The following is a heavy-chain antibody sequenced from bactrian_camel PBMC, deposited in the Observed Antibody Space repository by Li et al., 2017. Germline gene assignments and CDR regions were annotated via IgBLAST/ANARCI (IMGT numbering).Heavy chain of an antibody. D-gene: IGHD6*01. CDR2: ISSSGGST. CDR3: TKDRGRAVVAGSFDS. V-gene: IGHV3S40*01. J-gene: IGHJ6*01. CDR1: GFTFSSYG. Sequence: VQLVESGGGLVQPGGSLTLSCAASGFTFSSYGMSWVRQAPGKGLEWLSGISSSGGSTSYADSVKGRFTIFRDDAKNTVYLQLNSLKTEDTAMYYCTKDRGRAVVAGSFDSWGQGTQVTVS.